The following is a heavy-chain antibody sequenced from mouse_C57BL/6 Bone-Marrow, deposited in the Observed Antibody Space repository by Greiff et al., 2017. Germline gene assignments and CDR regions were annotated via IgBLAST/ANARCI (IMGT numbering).Heavy chain of an antibody. Sequence: QVQLQQPGAELVRPGTSVKLSCKASGYTFTSYWMHWVKQRPGQGLEWIGVIDPSDSYTNYNQKFKGKATLTVDTSSSTAYMQLSSLTSEASAVYYCAIAHLCSSWFAYWGQGTLVTVSA. J-gene: IGHJ3*01. CDR2: IDPSDSYT. CDR3: AIAHLCSSWFAY. D-gene: IGHD1-3*01. CDR1: GYTFTSYW. V-gene: IGHV1-59*01.